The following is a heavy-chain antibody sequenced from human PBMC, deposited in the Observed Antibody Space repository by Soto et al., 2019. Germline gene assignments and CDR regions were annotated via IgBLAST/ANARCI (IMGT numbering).Heavy chain of an antibody. V-gene: IGHV3-30-3*01. J-gene: IGHJ4*02. CDR1: GFTFTNFA. Sequence: QVQLVESGGGVVQPGRSLRLSCAASGFTFTNFAMHWVRQAPGKGLEWMAVISSDVVNNYYAESVKGRFTISRDNSKTTPYLQMNSLRTKGTAVYYSARGGASTPEGLGYWGQGTLVTVSS. CDR2: ISSDVVNN. D-gene: IGHD2-15*01. CDR3: ARGGASTPEGLGY.